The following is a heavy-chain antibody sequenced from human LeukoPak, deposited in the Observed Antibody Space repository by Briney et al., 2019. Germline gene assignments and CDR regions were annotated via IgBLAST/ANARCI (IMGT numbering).Heavy chain of an antibody. Sequence: GGSLRLSCAASGFTFSSYWMSWVRHAPGKGLEWVANIKEDGSEKYYVDSVKGRFTISRDNAKNSLYLQTEGLRAEDTAVYYCARDDGIRTVYYGGQGTLVTVSS. CDR3: ARDDGIRTVYY. V-gene: IGHV3-7*01. CDR1: GFTFSSYW. CDR2: IKEDGSEK. D-gene: IGHD1-14*01. J-gene: IGHJ4*02.